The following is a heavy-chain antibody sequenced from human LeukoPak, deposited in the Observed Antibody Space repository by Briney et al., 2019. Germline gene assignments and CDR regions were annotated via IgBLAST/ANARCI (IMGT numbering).Heavy chain of an antibody. CDR1: GRSISGYY. D-gene: IGHD6-19*01. CDR2: IYHSGST. V-gene: IGHV4-59*01. J-gene: IGHJ4*02. CDR3: ARESSRGHSSGWYSRNYYFDY. Sequence: SETLSLTCTVSGRSISGYYWSWIRQPPGKGLEWIGYIYHSGSTTYNPSLKSRVTISVDTSKNQFSLKLRSVTAADTAVYYCARESSRGHSSGWYSRNYYFDYWGQGTLVTVSS.